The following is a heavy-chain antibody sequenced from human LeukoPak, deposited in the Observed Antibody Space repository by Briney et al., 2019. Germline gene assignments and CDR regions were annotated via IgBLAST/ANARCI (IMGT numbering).Heavy chain of an antibody. J-gene: IGHJ4*02. V-gene: IGHV4-39*07. Sequence: SETLSLTCTVSGGSISNTNYYWAWIRRPPGRGLEWIGSIYYTGTTFDNPSLKSRVTLSVDTSKNQFSLRLTSVTAAGTAFYYCAREEYSSDWYGHDSWGQGTLVTVSS. CDR3: AREEYSSDWYGHDS. CDR1: GGSISNTNYY. D-gene: IGHD6-13*01. CDR2: IYYTGTT.